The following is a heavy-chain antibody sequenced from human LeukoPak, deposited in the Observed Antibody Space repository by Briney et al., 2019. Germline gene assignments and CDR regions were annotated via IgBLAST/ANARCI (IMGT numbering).Heavy chain of an antibody. Sequence: PETLSLTCTVSGGSISSSSYYWGWIRQPPGKGLEWIGSIYYSGSTYYNPSLKSRVTISVDTSKNQFSLKLSSVTAADTAVYYCARAAVTKGHAFDIWGQGTMVTVSS. V-gene: IGHV4-39*07. J-gene: IGHJ3*02. D-gene: IGHD4-17*01. CDR3: ARAAVTKGHAFDI. CDR1: GGSISSSSYY. CDR2: IYYSGST.